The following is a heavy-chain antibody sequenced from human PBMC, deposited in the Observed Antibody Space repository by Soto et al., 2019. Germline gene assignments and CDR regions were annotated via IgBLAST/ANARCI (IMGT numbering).Heavy chain of an antibody. CDR2: VSSTGST. CDR3: ARRYGYSFDY. J-gene: IGHJ4*02. Sequence: SETLSLTCTVSGASITQYYWNWIRQSPGKGLEWIVSVSSTGSTVYNPSLTSRVTVSLDTSKNQFSLKLSSVTAADTAVYYCARRYGYSFDYWGQGTLVTVSS. V-gene: IGHV4-4*08. D-gene: IGHD1-1*01. CDR1: GASITQYY.